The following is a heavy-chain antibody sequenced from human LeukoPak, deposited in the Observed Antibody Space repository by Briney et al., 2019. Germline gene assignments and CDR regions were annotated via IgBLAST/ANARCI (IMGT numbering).Heavy chain of an antibody. CDR3: AGVFGSPLAYAFDI. V-gene: IGHV1-69*05. CDR2: IIPIFGTA. Sequence: VASVKVSCKASGDTFSSYAISWVRQAPGQGLEWMGRIIPIFGTANYAQKFQGRVTITTDESTSTAYMELSSLRSEDTAVYYCAGVFGSPLAYAFDIWGQGTMVTVSS. D-gene: IGHD3-10*01. J-gene: IGHJ3*02. CDR1: GDTFSSYA.